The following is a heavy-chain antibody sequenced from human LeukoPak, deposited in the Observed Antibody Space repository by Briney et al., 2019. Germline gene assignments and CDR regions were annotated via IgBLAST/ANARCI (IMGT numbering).Heavy chain of an antibody. CDR3: ARGEYSSSYFDY. D-gene: IGHD6-13*01. Sequence: GGSLRLSCAASRFTFSSYWMSWVRQAPGKGLEWVAVISYDGSNKYYADSVKGRFTISRDNSKNTLYLQMNSLRAEDTAVYYCARGEYSSSYFDYWGQGTLVTVSS. CDR2: ISYDGSNK. CDR1: RFTFSSYW. V-gene: IGHV3-30-3*01. J-gene: IGHJ4*02.